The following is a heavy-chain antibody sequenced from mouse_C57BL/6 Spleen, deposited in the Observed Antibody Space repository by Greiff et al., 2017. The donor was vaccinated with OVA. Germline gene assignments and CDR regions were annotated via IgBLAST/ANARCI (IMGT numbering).Heavy chain of an antibody. CDR1: GFTFSSYA. J-gene: IGHJ3*01. Sequence: EVMLVESGGGLVKPGGSLKLSCAASGFTFSSYAMPWVRQTPEKRLEWVATISDGGSYTYYPDNVKGPFTISRDNAKNNLYLQMCHLKAEDTAMYYCAREGGGSWFAYWGQGALVTVSA. D-gene: IGHD1-1*02. V-gene: IGHV5-4*01. CDR2: ISDGGSYT. CDR3: AREGGGSWFAY.